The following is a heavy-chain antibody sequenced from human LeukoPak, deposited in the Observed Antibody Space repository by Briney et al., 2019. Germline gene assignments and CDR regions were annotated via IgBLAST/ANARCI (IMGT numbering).Heavy chain of an antibody. V-gene: IGHV3-73*01. D-gene: IGHD3-22*01. Sequence: PGGSLRLSCAASGFTFSGSAMHWVRQASGKGLEWVGRIRSKANSYATAYAASVKGRFTISRDDSKNTAYLQMNSLKTEDTAVYYCTRQTRRYYDSSGPPGPLYGMDVWGQGTTVTVSS. CDR2: IRSKANSYAT. CDR3: TRQTRRYYDSSGPPGPLYGMDV. CDR1: GFTFSGSA. J-gene: IGHJ6*02.